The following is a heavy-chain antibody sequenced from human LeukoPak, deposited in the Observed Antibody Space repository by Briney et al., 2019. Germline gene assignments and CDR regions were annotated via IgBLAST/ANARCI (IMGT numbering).Heavy chain of an antibody. D-gene: IGHD5-24*01. CDR1: GGTFSSYA. V-gene: IGHV1-69*06. CDR2: IIPIFGTA. J-gene: IGHJ4*02. Sequence: ASVKVSCKASGGTFSSYAISWVRQAPGQGLEWMGGIIPIFGTANYAQKFRGRVTITADTSTSTAYMELRSLRSDDTAVYYCARNEVGDGYHDYWGQGTLVTVSS. CDR3: ARNEVGDGYHDY.